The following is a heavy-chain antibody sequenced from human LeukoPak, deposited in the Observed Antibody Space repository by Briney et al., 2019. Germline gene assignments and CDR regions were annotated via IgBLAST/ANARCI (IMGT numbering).Heavy chain of an antibody. V-gene: IGHV1-69*01. CDR3: ARGEQLWFFEVHTFDY. Sequence: GASVKVSCKASGGTFSSYAISWVRQAPGQGLEWMGGIIPIFGTANYAQKFQGRVTITADESTSTAYMELSSLRSEDTAVYYCARGEQLWFFEVHTFDYWGQGTLVTVSS. CDR1: GGTFSSYA. J-gene: IGHJ4*02. CDR2: IIPIFGTA. D-gene: IGHD5-18*01.